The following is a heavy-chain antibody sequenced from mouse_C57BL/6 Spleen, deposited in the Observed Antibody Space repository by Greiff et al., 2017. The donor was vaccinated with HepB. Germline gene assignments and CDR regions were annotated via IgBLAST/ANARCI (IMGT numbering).Heavy chain of an antibody. CDR1: GFTFSDYG. V-gene: IGHV5-17*01. Sequence: EVMLVESGGGLVKPGGSLKLSCAASGFTFSDYGMHWVRQAPEKGLEWVAYISSGSSTIYYADTVKGRFTISRDNAKNTLFLQMTSLRSEDTAMYYWARIYYGNLYYFDYWGQGTTLTVSS. D-gene: IGHD2-1*01. CDR3: ARIYYGNLYYFDY. CDR2: ISSGSSTI. J-gene: IGHJ2*01.